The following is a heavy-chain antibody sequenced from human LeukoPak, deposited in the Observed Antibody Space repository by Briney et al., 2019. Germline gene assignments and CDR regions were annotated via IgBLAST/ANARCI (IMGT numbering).Heavy chain of an antibody. CDR3: ARNVLRVVDYYYYGMDV. V-gene: IGHV3-33*01. J-gene: IGHJ6*02. D-gene: IGHD3-3*01. CDR2: IWYDGSNK. Sequence: GGSLRLSCAASGFTFSNYGMHWVRQAPGKGLEWVAVIWYDGSNKYYADSVKGRFTISRDNSKNTLYLQMNSLRAEDTAVYYCARNVLRVVDYYYYGMDVWGQGTTVTVSS. CDR1: GFTFSNYG.